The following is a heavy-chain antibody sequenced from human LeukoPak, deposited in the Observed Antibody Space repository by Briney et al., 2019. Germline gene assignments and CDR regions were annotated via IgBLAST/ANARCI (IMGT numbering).Heavy chain of an antibody. J-gene: IGHJ4*02. Sequence: GASVKVSCKASGYTFTGYYMHWVRQAPGQGLEWMGWINPNSGGTNYAQKFQGRVTMTRDTSISTAYMELSRLTSDDTAVYYSARVDGYYDSSGYYYFLDYWGQGTLVTVSS. CDR1: GYTFTGYY. CDR3: ARVDGYYDSSGYYYFLDY. CDR2: INPNSGGT. V-gene: IGHV1-2*02. D-gene: IGHD3-22*01.